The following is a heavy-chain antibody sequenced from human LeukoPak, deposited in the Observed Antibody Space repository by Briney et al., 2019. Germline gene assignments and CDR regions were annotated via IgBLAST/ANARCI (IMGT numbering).Heavy chain of an antibody. CDR1: GGSISSGGYS. D-gene: IGHD3-16*01. V-gene: IGHV4-30-2*01. Sequence: SETLSLTCAVSGGSISSGGYSWSWIRQPPGKGLEWIGYIYHSGSTYYNPSLKSRVTISVDRSKNQFSLKLSSVTAADTAVYYCARRGIIPYWYFDLWGRGTLVTVSS. CDR3: ARRGIIPYWYFDL. CDR2: IYHSGST. J-gene: IGHJ2*01.